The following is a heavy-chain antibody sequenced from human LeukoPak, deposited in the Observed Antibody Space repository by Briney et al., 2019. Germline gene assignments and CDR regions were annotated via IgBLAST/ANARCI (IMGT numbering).Heavy chain of an antibody. CDR1: GYTFTSSD. Sequence: ASVKVSFKASGYTFTSSDINWVRQATGQGLEWIGWMNPNSGNTGYAQKFQGRVTMTRNTSISTAYMELSSLRSEDTAVYYCARVGRRISMVRGVIIESWGYDYWGQGTLVTVSS. V-gene: IGHV1-8*01. CDR2: MNPNSGNT. J-gene: IGHJ4*02. CDR3: ARVGRRISMVRGVIIESWGYDY. D-gene: IGHD3-10*01.